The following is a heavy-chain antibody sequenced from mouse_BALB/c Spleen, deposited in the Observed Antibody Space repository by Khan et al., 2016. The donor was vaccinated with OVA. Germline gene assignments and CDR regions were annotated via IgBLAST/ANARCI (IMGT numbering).Heavy chain of an antibody. CDR1: GYSITSDYA. D-gene: IGHD1-1*01. J-gene: IGHJ2*01. CDR3: ASGRLVLRYPDYVDY. V-gene: IGHV3-2*02. Sequence: EVQLQESGPGLLKPSQSLSLTCTVTGYSITSDYAWNWIRQFPGNKLAWMAYIGYRGSTTYNPSLRSRISITRDTSKNQFFLQLNSVTTEDTATYYCASGRLVLRYPDYVDYWGQGTTLTVAS. CDR2: IGYRGST.